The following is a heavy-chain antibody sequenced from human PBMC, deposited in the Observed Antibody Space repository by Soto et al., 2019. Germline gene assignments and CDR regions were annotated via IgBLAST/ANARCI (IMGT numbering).Heavy chain of an antibody. V-gene: IGHV3-66*01. J-gene: IGHJ4*02. CDR1: GFTVSSNY. Sequence: GGSLRLSCAASGFTVSSNYMSWVRQAPGKGLEWVSVIYSDGRTYYADSVKGRFTISRDSSKNTLYLQMNSLRAEDTAVYYCARDRYGGDYVNDYWGQGTLVTVSS. CDR2: IYSDGRT. D-gene: IGHD4-17*01. CDR3: ARDRYGGDYVNDY.